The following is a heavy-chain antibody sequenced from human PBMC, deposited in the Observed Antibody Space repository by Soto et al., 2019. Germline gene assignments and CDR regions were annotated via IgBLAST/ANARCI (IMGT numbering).Heavy chain of an antibody. Sequence: QLQLQESGPGLVKPSETLSLTCTVSGGSISSRSYYWGWIRQPPGKGLERIGSMYYSGSTYYNPSLKSRVTIAVDTSKNQFSLKLSSVTAADTAVYYCAADTVTLYYYYYGMDVWGQGTTVTVSS. CDR2: MYYSGST. J-gene: IGHJ6*02. CDR3: AADTVTLYYYYYGMDV. V-gene: IGHV4-39*01. CDR1: GGSISSRSYY. D-gene: IGHD4-17*01.